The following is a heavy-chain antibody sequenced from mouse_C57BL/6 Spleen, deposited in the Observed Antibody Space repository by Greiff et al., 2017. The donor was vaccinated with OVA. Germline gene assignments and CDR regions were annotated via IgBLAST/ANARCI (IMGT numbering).Heavy chain of an antibody. J-gene: IGHJ2*01. D-gene: IGHD1-1*01. CDR3: ARPFITTAFDY. CDR2: INPNNGGT. CDR1: GYTFTDYN. V-gene: IGHV1-22*01. Sequence: VQLQQSGPELVKPGASVKMSCKASGYTFTDYNMHWVKQSHGKRLEWIGYINPNNGGTRYNQNFKGKATLTVNKSSSTAYMELRSLTSEDSAVYYCARPFITTAFDYWGQGTTLTVSS.